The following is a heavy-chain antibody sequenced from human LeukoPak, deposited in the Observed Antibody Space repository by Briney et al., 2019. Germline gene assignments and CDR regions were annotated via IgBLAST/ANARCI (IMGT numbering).Heavy chain of an antibody. CDR2: ISAYSGNT. CDR3: ASSDCSGGSCYPAGY. CDR1: GYTFTGYY. V-gene: IGHV1-18*04. Sequence: APVKVFCKASGYTFTGYYMHWVRQAPGQGLEWMGWISAYSGNTNYAQKLQGRVTMTTDTSTSTAYMELRSLRSDDTAVYYCASSDCSGGSCYPAGYWGQGTLVTVSS. D-gene: IGHD2-15*01. J-gene: IGHJ4*02.